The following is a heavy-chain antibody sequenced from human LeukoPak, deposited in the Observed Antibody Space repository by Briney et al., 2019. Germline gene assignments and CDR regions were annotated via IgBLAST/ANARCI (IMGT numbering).Heavy chain of an antibody. Sequence: SMKVSCKASGFTLIRSAVQWVRQARGQRLEWIGWIVVGSGNTNYAQKFQERVTITRDMSTSTAYMELSSLRSEDTAVYYCAAGYCSGGSCPPDYWGQGTLVTVSS. V-gene: IGHV1-58*01. CDR2: IVVGSGNT. CDR1: GFTLIRSA. D-gene: IGHD2-15*01. CDR3: AAGYCSGGSCPPDY. J-gene: IGHJ4*02.